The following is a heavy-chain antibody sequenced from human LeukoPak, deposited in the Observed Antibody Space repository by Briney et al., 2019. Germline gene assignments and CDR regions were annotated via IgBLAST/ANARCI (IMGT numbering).Heavy chain of an antibody. CDR3: AREGYEDAFDI. J-gene: IGHJ3*02. CDR2: IKTDGSRT. Sequence: AGGSLRLSCAASGFTFNSYWMHWVRQTPGKGLVWVSRIKTDGSRTNYADSVKGRFTISRDNAKNTLYLQMNSLRAEDTAVYYCAREGYEDAFDIWGQGTMVTVSS. D-gene: IGHD3-3*01. CDR1: GFTFNSYW. V-gene: IGHV3-74*01.